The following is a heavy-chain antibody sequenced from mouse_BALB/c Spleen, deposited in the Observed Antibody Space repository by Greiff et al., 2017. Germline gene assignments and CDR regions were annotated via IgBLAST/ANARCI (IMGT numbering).Heavy chain of an antibody. Sequence: EVKVEESGGGLVQPGGSMKLSCVASGFTFSNYWMNWVRQSPEKGLEWVAEIRLKSNNYATHYAESVKGRFTISRDDSKSSVYLQMNNLRAEDTGIYYCTRTYGSILAWFAYWGQGTLVTVSA. J-gene: IGHJ3*01. CDR3: TRTYGSILAWFAY. CDR1: GFTFSNYW. V-gene: IGHV6-6*02. CDR2: IRLKSNNYAT. D-gene: IGHD1-1*01.